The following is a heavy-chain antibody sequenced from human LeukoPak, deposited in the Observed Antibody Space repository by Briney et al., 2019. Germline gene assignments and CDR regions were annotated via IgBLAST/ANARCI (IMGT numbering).Heavy chain of an antibody. CDR2: IYSSGST. J-gene: IGHJ5*02. V-gene: IGHV4-61*02. CDR3: TKGGSTWYNWFDP. CDR1: GGSISNSSYY. Sequence: PSETLSLTCTVSGGSISNSSYYWSWIRQPAGKGLEWIGRIYSSGSTNYNPSLKSRVTMSVDTSKNQFSLRLSSVTAADTAMYYCTKGGSTWYNWFDPWGQGTLVTVSS. D-gene: IGHD6-13*01.